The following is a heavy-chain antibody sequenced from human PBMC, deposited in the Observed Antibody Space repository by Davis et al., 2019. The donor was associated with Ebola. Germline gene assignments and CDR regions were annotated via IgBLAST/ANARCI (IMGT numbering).Heavy chain of an antibody. Sequence: SVNVSCKASGGTFSSYAISWVRQAPGQGLEWMGRIIPILGIANYAQKFQGRVTITADKSTSTAYMELSSLRSEDTAVYYCARDRLGFGGVMAWGQGTLVTVSS. D-gene: IGHD3-16*01. CDR3: ARDRLGFGGVMA. CDR2: IIPILGIA. CDR1: GGTFSSYA. V-gene: IGHV1-69*04. J-gene: IGHJ5*02.